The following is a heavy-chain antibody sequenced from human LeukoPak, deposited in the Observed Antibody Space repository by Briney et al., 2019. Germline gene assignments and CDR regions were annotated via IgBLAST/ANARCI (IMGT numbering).Heavy chain of an antibody. Sequence: GGSLRLSCAASGFTFSSYGMHWVRQAPGKGLEWVSYISSSGSTIYYADSVKGRFTISRDNAKNPLYLQMNSLRAEDTAVYYCAELGITMIGGVWGKGTTVTISS. V-gene: IGHV3-48*04. CDR2: ISSSGSTI. CDR3: AELGITMIGGV. CDR1: GFTFSSYG. J-gene: IGHJ6*04. D-gene: IGHD3-10*02.